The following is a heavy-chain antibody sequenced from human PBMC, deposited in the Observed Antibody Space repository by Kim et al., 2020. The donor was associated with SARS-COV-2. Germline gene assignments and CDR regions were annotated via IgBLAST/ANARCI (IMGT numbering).Heavy chain of an antibody. Sequence: ASVKVSCKASGYTFTSYAMNWVRQAPGQGLEWMGWINTNTGNPTYAQGFTGRFVFSLDTSVSTAYLQISSLKAEDTAVYYCARGSTGDFDAPAFDIWGQGTMVTVSS. CDR3: ARGSTGDFDAPAFDI. CDR2: INTNTGNP. CDR1: GYTFTSYA. V-gene: IGHV7-4-1*02. D-gene: IGHD3-10*01. J-gene: IGHJ3*02.